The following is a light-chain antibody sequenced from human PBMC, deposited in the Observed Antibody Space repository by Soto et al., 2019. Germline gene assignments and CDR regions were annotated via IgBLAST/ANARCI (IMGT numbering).Light chain of an antibody. V-gene: IGLV2-14*01. CDR3: GSYTSSTTPYV. J-gene: IGLJ1*01. CDR1: SSDVGGYNY. Sequence: GASSDVGGYNYVSWYQQHPGKAPKLMIYEVSNRPSGVSNRFSGSKSGNTASLTISGLQPGDEADYYCGSYTSSTTPYVFGTGTQVTVL. CDR2: EVS.